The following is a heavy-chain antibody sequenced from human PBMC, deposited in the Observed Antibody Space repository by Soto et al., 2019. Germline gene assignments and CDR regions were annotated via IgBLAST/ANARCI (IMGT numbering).Heavy chain of an antibody. Sequence: SETLSLTCTVSGGSISSYYWSWIRQPAGKGLEWIGRIYTSGSTNYNPSLKSRVTMSVDTSKNQSALKLSSVTAADTAVYYCGSQTTIDTFDIWGQGTMVTVSS. CDR3: GSQTTIDTFDI. D-gene: IGHD1-1*01. CDR1: GGSISSYY. CDR2: IYTSGST. V-gene: IGHV4-4*07. J-gene: IGHJ3*02.